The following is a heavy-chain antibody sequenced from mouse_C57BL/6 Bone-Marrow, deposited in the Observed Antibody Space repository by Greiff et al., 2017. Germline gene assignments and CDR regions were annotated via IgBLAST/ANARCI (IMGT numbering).Heavy chain of an antibody. V-gene: IGHV10-3*01. D-gene: IGHD1-1*01. CDR2: IRSKSSNYAT. J-gene: IGHJ1*03. CDR1: GFTFNTYA. Sequence: EVQLQESGGGLVQPKGSLKLSCAASGFTFNTYAMHWVRQAPGKGLEWVARIRSKSSNYATYYADSVKDRFTISRDDSQSMLYLQMNNLKTEDTAMYYCVREPSYYYGSSFYWYFDVWGTGTTVTVSS. CDR3: VREPSYYYGSSFYWYFDV.